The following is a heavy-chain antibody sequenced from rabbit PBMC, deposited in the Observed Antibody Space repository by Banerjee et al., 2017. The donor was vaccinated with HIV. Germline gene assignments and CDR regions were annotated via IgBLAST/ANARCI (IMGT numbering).Heavy chain of an antibody. J-gene: IGHJ4*01. CDR3: VRDGSYDDYGDYDL. CDR2: IYAGSSGST. D-gene: IGHD2-1*01. CDR1: GFSFSSRYW. V-gene: IGHV1S45*01. Sequence: QEQLEESGGDLVKPEGSLTLTCTASGFSFSSRYWICWVRQAPGKGLEWIACIYAGSSGSTWYATWVNGRFTISSHNAQNTLYLQLNSLTAADTATYFCVRDGSYDDYGDYDLRGPGTLVTVS.